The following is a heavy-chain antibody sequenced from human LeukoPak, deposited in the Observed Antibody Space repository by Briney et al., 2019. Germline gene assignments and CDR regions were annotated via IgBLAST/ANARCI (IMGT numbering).Heavy chain of an antibody. Sequence: PSETLSLTCTVFGGSMSSYYWSWIRQPAGKGLEWIGRIYPSGSTNYNPSLKSRVTMSVDTSKKQFSLKLSSVTAADTAVYYCARQYYYDGSYFDYWGQGTLVTVSS. J-gene: IGHJ4*02. CDR3: ARQYYYDGSYFDY. D-gene: IGHD3-22*01. CDR1: GGSMSSYY. CDR2: IYPSGST. V-gene: IGHV4-4*07.